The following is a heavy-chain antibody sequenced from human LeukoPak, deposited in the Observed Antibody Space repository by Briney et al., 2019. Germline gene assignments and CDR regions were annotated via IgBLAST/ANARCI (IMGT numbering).Heavy chain of an antibody. CDR1: GYPFTSYW. J-gene: IGHJ4*02. CDR2: IYPGDSDT. Sequence: ASVKVSCKASGYPFTSYWIGWVRQMPGKGLEWMGIIYPGDSDTRYSPSFQGQVTISADKSISTAYLQWSSLKASDTAMYYCARHGKLYSGNHYFDYWGQGTLVTVSS. V-gene: IGHV5-51*01. CDR3: ARHGKLYSGNHYFDY. D-gene: IGHD1-26*01.